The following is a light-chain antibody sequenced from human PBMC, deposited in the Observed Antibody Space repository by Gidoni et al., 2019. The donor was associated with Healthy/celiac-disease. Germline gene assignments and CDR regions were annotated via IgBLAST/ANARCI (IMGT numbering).Light chain of an antibody. Sequence: DLQMTQSPSSLSASVGDRVTITCRASQSISSYLNWYQQKPGKAPKLLIYAASSLQSGVPSRFSGSGSGTDFTLTISSLQPEDFATYYCQQSYSTPRYTFXQXTKLXIK. CDR2: AAS. CDR1: QSISSY. J-gene: IGKJ2*01. V-gene: IGKV1-39*01. CDR3: QQSYSTPRYT.